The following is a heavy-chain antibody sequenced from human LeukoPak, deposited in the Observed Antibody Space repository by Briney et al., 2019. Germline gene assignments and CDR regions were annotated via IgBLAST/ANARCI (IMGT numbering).Heavy chain of an antibody. D-gene: IGHD3-10*01. CDR3: ARRWYYGSGSYYKGEFDY. CDR1: GGSFSGYY. Sequence: SETLSLTCAVYGGSFSGYYWSWIRQPPGKGLEWIGEINHSGSTNYNPSLKSRVTISVDTSKNQFSLKLSSVTAADTAVYYCARRWYYGSGSYYKGEFDYWGQGTLVTVSS. J-gene: IGHJ4*02. V-gene: IGHV4-34*01. CDR2: INHSGST.